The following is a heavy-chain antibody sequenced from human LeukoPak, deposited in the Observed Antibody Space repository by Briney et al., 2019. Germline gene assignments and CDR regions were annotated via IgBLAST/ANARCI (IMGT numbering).Heavy chain of an antibody. CDR1: GFTFSSYG. D-gene: IGHD6-13*01. Sequence: PGGSLRLSCAASGFTFSSYGMHWVRQAPGKGLEWVAFIRYDGSNKYYADSVKGRFTISRDNSKNTLYLQMNSLRAEDTAVYYCAKASSSSSWYEYLDYWGQGTLVTVSS. CDR3: AKASSSSSWYEYLDY. CDR2: IRYDGSNK. J-gene: IGHJ4*02. V-gene: IGHV3-30*02.